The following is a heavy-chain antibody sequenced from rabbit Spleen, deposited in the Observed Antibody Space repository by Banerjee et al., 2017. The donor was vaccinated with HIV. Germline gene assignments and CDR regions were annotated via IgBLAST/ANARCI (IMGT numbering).Heavy chain of an antibody. Sequence: QLEESAGGLVQPGGSLKLSCKASGFTLSSYYMNWVRQAPGKGLEWIGYIDPVFGSTYYATWVNGRFSISRENTQNTLYLQLNSLTVADTATYFCVREAGYAGYGDGNLWGPGTLVTVS. CDR1: GFTLSSYY. D-gene: IGHD7-1*01. V-gene: IGHV1S7*01. CDR3: VREAGYAGYGDGNL. J-gene: IGHJ4*01. CDR2: IDPVFGST.